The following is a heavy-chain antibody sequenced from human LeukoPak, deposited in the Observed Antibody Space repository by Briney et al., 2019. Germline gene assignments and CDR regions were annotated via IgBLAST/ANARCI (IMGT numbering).Heavy chain of an antibody. CDR1: GFTFSSYG. CDR3: AKAHSSGPLDY. J-gene: IGHJ4*02. CDR2: ISYDGSNK. D-gene: IGHD6-19*01. V-gene: IGHV3-30*18. Sequence: GGSLRLSCAASGFTFSSYGMHWVRQAPGKGLEWGAVISYDGSNKYYADSVKGRFTISRDNSKPTLYLQMNSLRAEATAVYYCAKAHSSGPLDYWGQGTLVTVSS.